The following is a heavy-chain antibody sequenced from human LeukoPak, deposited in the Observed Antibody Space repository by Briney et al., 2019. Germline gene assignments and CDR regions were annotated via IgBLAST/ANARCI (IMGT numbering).Heavy chain of an antibody. CDR1: GFTFSSNY. D-gene: IGHD5-12*01. CDR3: AGGLGGYDFGLDY. Sequence: PGGSLRLSCAASGFTFSSNYMSWVRQAPGKGLEWVSVIYSSGSTYYADSVKRRFTISRDNSKNTLYLQMNSLRAEDTAVYYCAGGLGGYDFGLDYWGQGTLVTVSS. CDR2: IYSSGST. V-gene: IGHV3-66*02. J-gene: IGHJ4*02.